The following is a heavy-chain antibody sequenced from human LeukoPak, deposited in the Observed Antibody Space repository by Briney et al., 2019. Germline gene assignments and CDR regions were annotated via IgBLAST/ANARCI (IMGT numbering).Heavy chain of an antibody. CDR3: ARVGLYCSSTSCYDYYYYGMDV. Sequence: GGSLRLSCAASGFTFSSYSMNWVRQAPGKGLEWVSSISSSSSYIYYADSVKGRFTISRDNAKNSLYLQMNSLRAEDTAVYYCARVGLYCSSTSCYDYYYYGMDVWGQGTTVTVSS. J-gene: IGHJ6*02. D-gene: IGHD2-2*01. V-gene: IGHV3-21*04. CDR1: GFTFSSYS. CDR2: ISSSSSYI.